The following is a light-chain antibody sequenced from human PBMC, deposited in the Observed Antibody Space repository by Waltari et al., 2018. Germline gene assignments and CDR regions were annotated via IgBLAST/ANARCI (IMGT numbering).Light chain of an antibody. V-gene: IGKV1-5*03. Sequence: DIQMTQSPYTLPASVGDRVNITCRASQSISSWLAWYQPKPGKAPKLLIYKAASLESGVPSRFSGSGSGTEFTLTISSLQPDDFATYYCQQYNSYSPTFGQGTKVEIK. CDR2: KAA. CDR1: QSISSW. CDR3: QQYNSYSPT. J-gene: IGKJ1*01.